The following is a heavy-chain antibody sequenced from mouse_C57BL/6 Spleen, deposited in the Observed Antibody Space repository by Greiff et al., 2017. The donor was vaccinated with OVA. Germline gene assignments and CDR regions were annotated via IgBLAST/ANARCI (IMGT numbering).Heavy chain of an antibody. Sequence: QVQLQQSGAELARPGASVKLSCKASGYTFTSYGISWVKQRTGQGLEWIGEIYPRSGNTYYNEKFKGKATLTADKSSSTAYMELRSLTSEDSAVYFCAYYGSSERYFDVWGTGTTVTVSS. CDR3: AYYGSSERYFDV. CDR1: GYTFTSYG. V-gene: IGHV1-81*01. D-gene: IGHD1-1*01. J-gene: IGHJ1*03. CDR2: IYPRSGNT.